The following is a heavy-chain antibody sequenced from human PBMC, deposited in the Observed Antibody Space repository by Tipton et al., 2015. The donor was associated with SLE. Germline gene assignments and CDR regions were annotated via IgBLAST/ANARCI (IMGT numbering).Heavy chain of an antibody. D-gene: IGHD6-19*01. Sequence: TLSLTCAVYGGSFSGYYWSWIRQPPGKGLEWIGEINHSGSTNYNPSLKSRVTISLDTSKNQFSLNLTSVTAADTAVYYCARDSPTVAGTFDSWGQGTLVIVS. V-gene: IGHV4-34*01. J-gene: IGHJ4*02. CDR2: INHSGST. CDR1: GGSFSGYY. CDR3: ARDSPTVAGTFDS.